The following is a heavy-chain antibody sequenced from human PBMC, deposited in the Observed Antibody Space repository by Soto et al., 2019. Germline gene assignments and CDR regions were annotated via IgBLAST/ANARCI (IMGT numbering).Heavy chain of an antibody. CDR1: GFTFSSFA. D-gene: IGHD6-19*01. V-gene: IGHV3-23*01. CDR3: AKVMRVSGPARYNFDY. Sequence: GGSLRLSCAASGFTFSSFAMTWVRQAPGKGLEWVSGISGGGGSTYYADSVKGRFTISRDNSKNTLYLQMNSLRAEDTAVYYCAKVMRVSGPARYNFDYWGQGTLVTVSS. CDR2: ISGGGGST. J-gene: IGHJ4*02.